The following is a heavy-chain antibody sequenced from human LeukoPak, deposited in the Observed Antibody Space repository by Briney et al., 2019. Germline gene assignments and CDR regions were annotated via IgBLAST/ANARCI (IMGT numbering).Heavy chain of an antibody. D-gene: IGHD5-12*01. J-gene: IGHJ4*02. V-gene: IGHV4-30-4*01. CDR3: ASGYDYHFDY. CDR1: GGSISSGDYY. CDR2: IYYTGST. Sequence: SQTLSPTCTVSGGSISSGDYYWSWIRQPPGKGLEWIGYIYYTGSTYYKPSLKSRVTISVDTSKNQFSLKLSSVTGADTAVYYCASGYDYHFDYWGQGTLVTVSS.